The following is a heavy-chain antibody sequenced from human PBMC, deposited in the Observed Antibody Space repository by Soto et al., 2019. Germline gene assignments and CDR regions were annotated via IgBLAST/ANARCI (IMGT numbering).Heavy chain of an antibody. J-gene: IGHJ4*02. CDR1: GFKFSDAW. CDR3: CWRHFINYYFDS. V-gene: IGHV3-15*01. Sequence: EVQLVESGGGLVKPGGSLRLSCAASGFKFSDAWMSWVRQAPGKGPEWVGRIKSYGSGGTTDYVTPVKGRFTISRDDSPNTLFLQMNSLKTEDTAVYYCCWRHFINYYFDSWGQGTLVTVSS. CDR2: IKSYGSGGTT.